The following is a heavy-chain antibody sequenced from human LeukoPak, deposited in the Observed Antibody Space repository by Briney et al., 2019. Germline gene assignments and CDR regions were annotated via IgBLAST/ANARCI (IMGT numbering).Heavy chain of an antibody. CDR1: GFTFSSYG. V-gene: IGHV3-30*18. CDR3: AKDRVGATNYFDY. J-gene: IGHJ4*02. CDR2: ISYDGSDK. Sequence: GGSLRLSCAASGFTFSSYGMHWVRQAPGKGLEWVAVISYDGSDKYYADSVKGRFTISRDNSKNTLYLQMNSLRAEDTAVYYCAKDRVGATNYFDYWGQGTLVTVSS. D-gene: IGHD1-26*01.